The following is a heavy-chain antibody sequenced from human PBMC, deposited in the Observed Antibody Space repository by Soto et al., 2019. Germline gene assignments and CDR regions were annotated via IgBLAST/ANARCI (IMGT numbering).Heavy chain of an antibody. CDR2: IFSSGST. V-gene: IGHV4-4*07. D-gene: IGHD5-12*01. Sequence: NPSETLSLTCTVSGGSINTFYWSWVRQPAWKGLEWIGRIFSSGSTSFNPSLESRVAMSVDTSKNHFSLNLSSVTAADMAVYYCAREGSYSAYNFAHGIQLWSFDFWGQGALVTVSS. CDR3: AREGSYSAYNFAHGIQLWSFDF. J-gene: IGHJ4*02. CDR1: GGSINTFY.